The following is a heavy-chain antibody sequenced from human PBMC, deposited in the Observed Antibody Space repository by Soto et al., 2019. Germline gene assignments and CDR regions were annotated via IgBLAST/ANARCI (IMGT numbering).Heavy chain of an antibody. J-gene: IGHJ6*02. CDR2: IIPIFSTP. CDR1: GVTFSSYA. D-gene: IGHD2-2*01. CDR3: ASEMSGYCSSTSCYAAHSYYYGMDG. Sequence: QVQLVQSGAEVKKPGSSVKVSCKASGVTFSSYAISWVRQAPGQRLEWMGGIIPIFSTPNYAQKFQGRVTLTSDKSTSTDYSKLSSLGAEDRAVYYWASEMSGYCSSTSCYAAHSYYYGMDGCGQGTTVTVSS. V-gene: IGHV1-69*06.